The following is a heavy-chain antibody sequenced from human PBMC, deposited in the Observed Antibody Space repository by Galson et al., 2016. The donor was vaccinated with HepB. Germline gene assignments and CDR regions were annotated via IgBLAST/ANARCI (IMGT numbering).Heavy chain of an antibody. CDR2: IIPISGTT. CDR1: GGTFSNHS. V-gene: IGHV1-69*13. J-gene: IGHJ4*02. Sequence: SVKVSCKASGGTFSNHSFNWVRQAPGQGLDWMGEIIPISGTTHYGQKFQGRVNFTADEFTTTLYMRLTSLTSEDTAVYYCASRAGLGDFWSGFYPFDSWGQGSLVTVSP. CDR3: ASRAGLGDFWSGFYPFDS. D-gene: IGHD3-3*01.